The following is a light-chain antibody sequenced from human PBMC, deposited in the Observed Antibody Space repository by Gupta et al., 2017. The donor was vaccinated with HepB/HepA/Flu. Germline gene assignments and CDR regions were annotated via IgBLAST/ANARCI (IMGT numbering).Light chain of an antibody. J-gene: IGLJ2*01. Sequence: QSVLTQPPSASGTPGQRVTISCSGSSSNIGSNYVYWYQQLPGTAPKLLIYRNNQRPSGVPGRFSGSKSGTSASLAISGLRSEDEVDYYCAAWDDSLSGVVFGGGTKLTVL. CDR1: SSNIGSNY. V-gene: IGLV1-47*01. CDR3: AAWDDSLSGVV. CDR2: RNN.